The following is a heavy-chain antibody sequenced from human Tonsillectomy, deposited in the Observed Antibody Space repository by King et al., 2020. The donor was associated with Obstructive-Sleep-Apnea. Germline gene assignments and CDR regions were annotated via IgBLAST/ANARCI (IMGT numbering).Heavy chain of an antibody. J-gene: IGHJ4*02. D-gene: IGHD3-9*01. CDR2: MRYDGSNN. CDR3: AKEPYDILAGYYEVNYFDY. CDR1: GFTFNTYG. V-gene: IGHV3-30*02. Sequence: VQLVESGGGVVQPGGSLRLSCAASGFTFNTYGMHWVRQAPGKGLEWVAFMRYDGSNNYYADSVKGRFTISRDNSRNTLYLEMNRLRAEDTAVYFFAKEPYDILAGYYEVNYFDYWGQGTLVTVSS.